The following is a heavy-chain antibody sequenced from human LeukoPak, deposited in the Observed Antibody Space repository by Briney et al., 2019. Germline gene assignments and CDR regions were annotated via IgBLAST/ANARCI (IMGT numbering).Heavy chain of an antibody. CDR2: ISPSGTAR. J-gene: IGHJ4*02. Sequence: GGSLRLSCGASGFTSSSFEMNWVRLAPGKGLEGVSYISPSGTARYYADSVRGRFIISRDNAMKSLYLQMNSLRAEDTAVYYCTRDGHSSTWYANFDYWGQGILVTVSS. CDR3: TRDGHSSTWYANFDY. CDR1: GFTSSSFE. D-gene: IGHD6-13*01. V-gene: IGHV3-48*03.